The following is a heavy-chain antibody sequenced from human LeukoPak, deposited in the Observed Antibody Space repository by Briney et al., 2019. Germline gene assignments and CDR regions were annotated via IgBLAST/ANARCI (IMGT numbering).Heavy chain of an antibody. CDR3: ARSVYSSSWYRYDAFDI. D-gene: IGHD6-13*01. V-gene: IGHV4-39*07. CDR1: GFTFSSYS. Sequence: GSLRLSCAASGFTFSSYSMNWIRQPPGKGLEWIGSIYYSGSTYYNPSLKSRVTISVDTSKNQFSLKLSSVTAADTAVYYCARSVYSSSWYRYDAFDIWGQGTMVTVSS. CDR2: IYYSGST. J-gene: IGHJ3*02.